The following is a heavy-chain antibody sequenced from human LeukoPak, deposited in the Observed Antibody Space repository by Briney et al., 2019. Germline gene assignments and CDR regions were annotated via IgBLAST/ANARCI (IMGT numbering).Heavy chain of an antibody. Sequence: PSETLSLTCTVSGGSISSYYWSWIRQPPGKGLEWIGYIYYSGTTNYNPSLKSRVTISVDTSKNQFSLKLSSVTAADTAVYYCARGPYGDYGLYNDYWGQGTLVTVSS. CDR2: IYYSGTT. CDR3: ARGPYGDYGLYNDY. CDR1: GGSISSYY. D-gene: IGHD4-17*01. V-gene: IGHV4-59*12. J-gene: IGHJ4*02.